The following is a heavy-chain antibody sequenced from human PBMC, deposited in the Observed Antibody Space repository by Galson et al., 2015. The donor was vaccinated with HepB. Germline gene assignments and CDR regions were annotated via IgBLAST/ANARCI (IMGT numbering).Heavy chain of an antibody. Sequence: SLRLSCAASGFTFSTYAIHWVRQAPGKGLEWVAVMSSDGSNRYYADSVEGRFTISRDNSKNTVYLQMNSLRAEDTAVYYCARRGGCGGDCYLSSFDYWGQGTLVTVSS. CDR1: GFTFSTYA. D-gene: IGHD2-21*02. CDR2: MSSDGSNR. CDR3: ARRGGCGGDCYLSSFDY. J-gene: IGHJ4*02. V-gene: IGHV3-30-3*01.